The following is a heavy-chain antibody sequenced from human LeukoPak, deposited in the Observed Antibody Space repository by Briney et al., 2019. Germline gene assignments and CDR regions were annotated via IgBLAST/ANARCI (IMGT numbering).Heavy chain of an antibody. CDR2: IHYSGST. V-gene: IGHV4-59*01. J-gene: IGHJ6*03. CDR3: ARGPRITLVRGGQWYFYMDV. Sequence: PSETLSLTCTVSGGSISSYYWSWIRQPPGKGLEWIGYIHYSGSTSYNPSLKSRVTISVDTSKNQISLKVRSVTAADTAVYYCARGPRITLVRGGQWYFYMDVWGKGTTVTVSS. CDR1: GGSISSYY. D-gene: IGHD3-10*01.